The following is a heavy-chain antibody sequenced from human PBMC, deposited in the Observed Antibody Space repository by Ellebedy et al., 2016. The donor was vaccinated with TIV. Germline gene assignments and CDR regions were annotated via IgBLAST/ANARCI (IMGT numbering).Heavy chain of an antibody. CDR3: ARLYDPLAITVTTVYYYYGMDV. CDR2: IFPILGIA. J-gene: IGHJ6*02. V-gene: IGHV1-69*04. CDR1: GGTFSSYA. D-gene: IGHD4-17*01. Sequence: SVKVSXXASGGTFSSYAISWVRQAPGQGLEWMGRIFPILGIANYAQKFQGRVTITADKSTSTAYMELSSLRSEDTAVYYCARLYDPLAITVTTVYYYYGMDVWGQGTTVTVSS.